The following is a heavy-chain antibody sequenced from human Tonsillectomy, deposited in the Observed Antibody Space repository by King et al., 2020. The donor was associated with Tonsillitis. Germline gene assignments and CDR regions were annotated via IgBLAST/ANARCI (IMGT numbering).Heavy chain of an antibody. CDR2: ISPIFGTP. CDR3: TAHHSDYHCGDY. CDR1: GGTFSNYA. V-gene: IGHV1-69*01. D-gene: IGHD5-12*01. J-gene: IGHJ4*02. Sequence: VQLVQSGAEVKKPGSSVKVSCKASGGTFSNYAISWVRQAPGQGLEWVGGISPIFGTPNYAQKFQGRVRITADESTSTAYMELSSLRAEDTAVYYCTAHHSDYHCGDYWGQGTLVTVSS.